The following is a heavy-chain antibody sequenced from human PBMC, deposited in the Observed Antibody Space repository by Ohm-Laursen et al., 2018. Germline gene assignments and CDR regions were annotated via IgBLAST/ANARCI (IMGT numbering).Heavy chain of an antibody. CDR2: IIPILGIA. D-gene: IGHD5-18*01. CDR1: GGTFSSYA. Sequence: SSVKVSCKASGGTFSSYAISWVRQAPGQGLEWMGRIIPILGIANYAQKFQGRVTITADKSTSTAYMELSSLRSEDTAVYYCAGENTAMVTPLDYWGQGTLVTVSS. CDR3: AGENTAMVTPLDY. J-gene: IGHJ4*02. V-gene: IGHV1-69*04.